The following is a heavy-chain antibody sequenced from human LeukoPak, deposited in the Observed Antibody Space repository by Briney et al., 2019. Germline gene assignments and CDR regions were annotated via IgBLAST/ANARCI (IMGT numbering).Heavy chain of an antibody. CDR2: IKSKTDGGTT. J-gene: IGHJ3*02. D-gene: IGHD3-3*01. CDR1: GFTFSNAW. CDR3: TTDQRITVFGVVVNDHGAFDI. V-gene: IGHV3-15*01. Sequence: PGGSLRLSCAASGFTFSNAWMNWVRQAPGKGLEWVGRIKSKTDGGTTDYAAPVKGRFTISRDDSKSTLYLQMNSLKTEDTAVYYCTTDQRITVFGVVVNDHGAFDIWGQGTMVTVSS.